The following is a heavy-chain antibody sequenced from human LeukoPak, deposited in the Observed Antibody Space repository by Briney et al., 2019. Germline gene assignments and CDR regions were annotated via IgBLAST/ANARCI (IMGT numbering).Heavy chain of an antibody. D-gene: IGHD4-23*01. CDR2: IRFDASNK. Sequence: GSLRLSCAASGFTFSTYGMHWVRQAPGKGLEWVAFIRFDASNKFYVDSVKGRFTISRDTSKNMLYLQMNSLRPEDTAVYYCAREGPGGNPHDYWGQGTPVTVSS. CDR1: GFTFSTYG. V-gene: IGHV3-30*02. J-gene: IGHJ4*02. CDR3: AREGPGGNPHDY.